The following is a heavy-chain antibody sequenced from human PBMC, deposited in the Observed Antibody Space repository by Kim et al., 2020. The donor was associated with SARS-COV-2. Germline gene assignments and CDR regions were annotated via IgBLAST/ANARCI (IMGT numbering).Heavy chain of an antibody. CDR2: INPNSGGT. V-gene: IGHV1-2*02. CDR1: GYTFTGYY. CDR3: ARLGYSSGWSSYYFDY. J-gene: IGHJ4*02. Sequence: ASVKVSCKASGYTFTGYYMHWVRQAPGQGLEWMGWINPNSGGTNYAQKFQGRVTMTRDTSISTAYMELSRLRSDDTAVYYCARLGYSSGWSSYYFDYWGQGTLVTVSS. D-gene: IGHD6-19*01.